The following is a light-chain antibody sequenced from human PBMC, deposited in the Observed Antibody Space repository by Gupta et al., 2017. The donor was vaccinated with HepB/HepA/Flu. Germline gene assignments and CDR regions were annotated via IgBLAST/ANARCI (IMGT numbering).Light chain of an antibody. CDR3: QVWDTSSDHVV. J-gene: IGLJ2*01. CDR1: NIGSKS. Sequence: SYVLTPPPSVSVAPGKTARITCGGNNIGSKSVHWYQQKPGQAPVLVVYDNSDRPSGIPERFSGSNSGNTATLTLSRVEAGDEADYYCQVWDTSSDHVVFGGGTKLTVL. V-gene: IGLV3-21*03. CDR2: DNS.